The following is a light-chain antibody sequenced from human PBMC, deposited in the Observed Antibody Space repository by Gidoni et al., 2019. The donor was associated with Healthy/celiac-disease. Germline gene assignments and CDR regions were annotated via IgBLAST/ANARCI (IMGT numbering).Light chain of an antibody. CDR1: QSVSSSY. CDR3: QQYGSSPLT. Sequence: VLTQSPGTLSLSPGERATLSCRASQSVSSSYLAWYQQKPGQAPRLLLYGASSRATGIPERFSGSGSGTDFTLTISRLEPEDFAVYYCQQYGSSPLTFGGGTKVEIK. CDR2: GAS. J-gene: IGKJ4*01. V-gene: IGKV3-20*01.